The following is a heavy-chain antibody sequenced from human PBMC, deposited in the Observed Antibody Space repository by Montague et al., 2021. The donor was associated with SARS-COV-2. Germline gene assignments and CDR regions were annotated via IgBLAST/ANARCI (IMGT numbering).Heavy chain of an antibody. D-gene: IGHD2-2*01. CDR3: ARQGSDYCSSTSCYGADHPFDI. V-gene: IGHV4-59*01. CDR1: GGTISSYY. J-gene: IGHJ3*02. Sequence: SETLSLTCTVSGGTISSYYYSWIRQPPGKALEWIGYISYIWSTNYNPFLKSRVTVSIDTSKNRFSLKLSSVTASDSAVYYCARQGSDYCSSTSCYGADHPFDIGGKGEVVTVSS. CDR2: ISYIWST.